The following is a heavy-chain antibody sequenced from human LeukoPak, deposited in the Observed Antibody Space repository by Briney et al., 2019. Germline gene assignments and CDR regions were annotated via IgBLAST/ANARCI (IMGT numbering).Heavy chain of an antibody. J-gene: IGHJ4*02. Sequence: AGSLRLSCAVSGFTFTTYTRHWVRQAPGKGLEWVALISYDGSSQYYADSVKGRFTISRDNSKNTLYLQMNSLRAEDTAMYYCARNYWHLVDYWGQGTLVTAS. CDR3: ARNYWHLVDY. CDR1: GFTFTTYT. CDR2: ISYDGSSQ. D-gene: IGHD1-7*01. V-gene: IGHV3-30*14.